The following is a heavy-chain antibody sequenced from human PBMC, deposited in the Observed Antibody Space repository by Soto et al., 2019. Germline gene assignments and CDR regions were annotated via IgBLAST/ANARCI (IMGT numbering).Heavy chain of an antibody. CDR2: INTYNGET. V-gene: IGHV1-18*01. CDR1: GYAFTNYG. D-gene: IGHD6-13*01. Sequence: QVQLVQSGAEVKKPGASVKVSCETSGYAFTNYGFNWVRQAPGQGLEWMGWINTYNGETNYAQKFQGRVTMTTDTSTSTAYMELRGLRSDDTAIYYCAASQQFAYWGQGTLVSVSS. CDR3: AASQQFAY. J-gene: IGHJ4*02.